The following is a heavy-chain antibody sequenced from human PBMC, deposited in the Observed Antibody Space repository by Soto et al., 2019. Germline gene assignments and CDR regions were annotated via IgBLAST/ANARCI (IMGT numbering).Heavy chain of an antibody. CDR1: GGTVSAYT. CDR2: IISILDIP. CDR3: ASENGTSCLDY. V-gene: IGHV1-69*02. D-gene: IGHD6-6*01. Sequence: QVQLVQSGAEVKKPGSSVKVSCEASGGTVSAYTINWVRQAPGQGLEWMGRIISILDIPNYAQKFQGRLTIIADTSTSTTYMELRNLRSEDAATYYCASENGTSCLDYWGQGTLVTVSS. J-gene: IGHJ4*02.